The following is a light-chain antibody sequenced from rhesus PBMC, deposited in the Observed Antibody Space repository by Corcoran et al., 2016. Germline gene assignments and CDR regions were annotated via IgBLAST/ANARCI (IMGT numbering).Light chain of an antibody. CDR1: QSISSW. CDR3: QQYSSSPFT. CDR2: KAS. J-gene: IGKJ3*01. V-gene: IGKV1-22*01. Sequence: DIQMTQSPSSLSAFVGDTVTITCRASQSISSWLAWYQQKPGKAPKLLIYKASSLQSGVPSRFSGSGSGTDFTLTISSLQSEDFATYYCQQYSSSPFTVGPGTKLDIK.